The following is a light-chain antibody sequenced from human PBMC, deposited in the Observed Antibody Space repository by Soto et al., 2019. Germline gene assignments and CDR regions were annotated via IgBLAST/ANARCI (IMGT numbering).Light chain of an antibody. J-gene: IGKJ1*01. V-gene: IGKV3-20*01. CDR3: QQYGSSPRT. CDR1: QSISNSY. CDR2: GAS. Sequence: ESVLAQSRGTLSLSPGERATLSCRASQSISNSYLAWYQQKPGQAPRLLIYGASSRATGIPDRFSGSGSVTDFTLTISRLEPEDFAVYFCQQYGSSPRTFGQGTKVDIK.